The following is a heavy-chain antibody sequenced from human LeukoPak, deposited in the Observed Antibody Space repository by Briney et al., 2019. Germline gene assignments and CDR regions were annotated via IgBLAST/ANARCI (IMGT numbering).Heavy chain of an antibody. CDR2: ISYDGSNK. CDR3: AKDRRITGLLYDYYSGMDV. D-gene: IGHD1-20*01. Sequence: PGRSLRLSCAASGFTFSSYGMHWVRQAPGKGLEWVAVISYDGSNKYYADSVKGRFTISRDNSKNTLYLQMNSLRAEDTAVYYCAKDRRITGLLYDYYSGMDVWGQGTTVTVSS. V-gene: IGHV3-30*18. J-gene: IGHJ6*02. CDR1: GFTFSSYG.